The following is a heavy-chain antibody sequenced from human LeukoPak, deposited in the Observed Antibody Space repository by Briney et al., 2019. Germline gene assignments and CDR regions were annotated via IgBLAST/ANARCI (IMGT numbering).Heavy chain of an antibody. CDR3: ARTTTVFAVDY. Sequence: PSETLSLTCAVYGGSFGGYYWSWIRQPPGKGLEWIGEINHSGSTNYNPSLKSRVTISVDTSKNQFSLKLSSVTAADTAVYYCARTTTVFAVDYWGQGTLVTVSS. J-gene: IGHJ4*02. D-gene: IGHD1-1*01. V-gene: IGHV4-34*01. CDR1: GGSFGGYY. CDR2: INHSGST.